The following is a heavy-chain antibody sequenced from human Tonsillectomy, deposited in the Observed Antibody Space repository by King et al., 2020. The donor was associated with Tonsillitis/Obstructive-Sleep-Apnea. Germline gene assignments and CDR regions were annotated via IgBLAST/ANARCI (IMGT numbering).Heavy chain of an antibody. Sequence: QLQESGPGLVKPSQTVSLTCAISGDSVTSNNAAWHWIRQSPSSGLEWLGRTYYRSKRYSDYAVSVKSRITINADTSKNQFSLHLNSVTPEDTAVYYCVRGSLGAYFDYWGQGTLFTVSS. CDR3: VRGSLGAYFDY. J-gene: IGHJ4*02. CDR1: GDSVTSNNAA. CDR2: TYYRSKRYS. D-gene: IGHD3-16*01. V-gene: IGHV6-1*01.